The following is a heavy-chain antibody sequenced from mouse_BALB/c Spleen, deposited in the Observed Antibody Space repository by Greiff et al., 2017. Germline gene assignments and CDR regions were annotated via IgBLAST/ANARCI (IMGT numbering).Heavy chain of an antibody. D-gene: IGHD1-1*01. J-gene: IGHJ2*01. Sequence: VQLKESGAELVRPGSSVKISCKASGYAFSSYWMNWVKQRPGQGLEWIGQIYPGDGDTNYNGKFKGKATLTADKSSSTAYMQLSSLTSEDSAVYFCARGYGSSYPYYFDYWGQGTTLTVSS. CDR3: ARGYGSSYPYYFDY. V-gene: IGHV1-80*01. CDR1: GYAFSSYW. CDR2: IYPGDGDT.